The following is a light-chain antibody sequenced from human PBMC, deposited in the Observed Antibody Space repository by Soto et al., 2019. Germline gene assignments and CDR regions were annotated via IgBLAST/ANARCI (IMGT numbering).Light chain of an antibody. CDR1: SSNIESHS. J-gene: IGLJ2*01. CDR3: ATWDDGVNGVL. V-gene: IGLV1-44*01. Sequence: QPVLTQPPSMSGTPGQRVSISCSGSSSNIESHSVDWYQHFPGTAPKLVINSNDQRPSGVPDRFSGSKSGTLASLAISGLQSEDEADYYCATWDDGVNGVLFGGGTKLTVL. CDR2: SND.